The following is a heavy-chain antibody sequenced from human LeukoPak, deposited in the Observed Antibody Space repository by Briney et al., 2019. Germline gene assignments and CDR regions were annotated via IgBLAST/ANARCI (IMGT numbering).Heavy chain of an antibody. J-gene: IGHJ6*03. D-gene: IGHD3-10*01. V-gene: IGHV4-61*02. CDR3: AREPYNFITMVRGPSRHYYYYFMDV. CDR2: IYTRGST. Sequence: PSETLSLTCTVSGGSISSGSYYWSWIRQPAGKGLEWIGRIYTRGSTNYNPSLKSRVTISVDTSKNQFSLKLSSVTAADTAVYYCAREPYNFITMVRGPSRHYYYYFMDVWSKGTTVTISS. CDR1: GGSISSGSYY.